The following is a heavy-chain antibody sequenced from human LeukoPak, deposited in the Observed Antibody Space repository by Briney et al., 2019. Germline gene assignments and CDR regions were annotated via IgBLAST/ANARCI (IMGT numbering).Heavy chain of an antibody. J-gene: IGHJ4*02. CDR1: GFPFSSYA. CDR3: AKDILIYTDYAGYFDY. D-gene: IGHD2-21*01. Sequence: GGSQRLSCAASGFPFSSYAMSWVRGSPGKGVEWVASISVSGGNTYYADSVKGRFTISRDTSRNTLFLQINSLKVDDTPVYSCAKDILIYTDYAGYFDYWGQGTLVTVSS. CDR2: ISVSGGNT. V-gene: IGHV3-23*01.